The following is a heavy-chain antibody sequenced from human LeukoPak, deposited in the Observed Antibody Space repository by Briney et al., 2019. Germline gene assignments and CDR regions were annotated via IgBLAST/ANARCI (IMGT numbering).Heavy chain of an antibody. CDR2: ITGTGEYI. Sequence: GGSLRLSCAASGFTFSDYTMSWVRQASGEGLEWVSSITGTGEYIYYADSVKGRFTISRDNAKNSLYMQMNSLRAEDTAVYYCTRPYFDILIGYASRDYWGQGTLVTVSS. V-gene: IGHV3-21*01. CDR3: TRPYFDILIGYASRDY. D-gene: IGHD3-9*01. CDR1: GFTFSDYT. J-gene: IGHJ4*02.